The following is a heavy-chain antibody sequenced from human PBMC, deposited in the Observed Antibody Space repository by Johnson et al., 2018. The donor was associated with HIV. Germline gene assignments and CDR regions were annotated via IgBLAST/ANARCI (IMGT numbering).Heavy chain of an antibody. V-gene: IGHV3-66*01. J-gene: IGHJ3*02. CDR2: IFSVGDV. Sequence: VQLVESGGGLVQPGGSLRLSCAASGITVGTNYMSLVRQAPGKGLEWVSVIFSVGDVYYADSVKGRFTISRDNAKNSLYLQMNSLRAEDTAVYYCARVGSSTWYTFLETKSLFAFDIWGQGTMVTVSS. CDR1: GITVGTNY. CDR3: ARVGSSTWYTFLETKSLFAFDI. D-gene: IGHD6-13*01.